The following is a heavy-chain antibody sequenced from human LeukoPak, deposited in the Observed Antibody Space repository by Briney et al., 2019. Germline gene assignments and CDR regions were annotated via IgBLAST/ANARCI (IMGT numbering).Heavy chain of an antibody. V-gene: IGHV3-23*01. CDR1: GFTLSSYA. Sequence: PGGSLRLSCTASGFTLSSYALSWVRQAPGKGLEWVSGISGDGDNTYYAESVKGRFTISRDISRNTLYLQMNSLRVEDTAVYYCAKGPKLGDGFHCDYWGQGTLVTVSS. D-gene: IGHD5-24*01. CDR3: AKGPKLGDGFHCDY. CDR2: ISGDGDNT. J-gene: IGHJ4*02.